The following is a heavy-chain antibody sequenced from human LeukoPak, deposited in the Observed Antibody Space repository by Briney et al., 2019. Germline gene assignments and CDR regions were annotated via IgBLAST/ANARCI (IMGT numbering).Heavy chain of an antibody. D-gene: IGHD3-10*01. V-gene: IGHV4-39*01. CDR1: GGSISSSSYY. CDR2: IYYSGST. CDR3: ARTRYYYNSRSYGAPYYFDY. Sequence: PSETLSLTCTVSGGSISSSSYYWGWIRQPPGKGLEWIGSIYYSGSTYYNPSLQSRVTISVDTSKNQFSLKLSSVTAAGTAVYYCARTRYYYNSRSYGAPYYFDYWGQGTLVTVSS. J-gene: IGHJ4*02.